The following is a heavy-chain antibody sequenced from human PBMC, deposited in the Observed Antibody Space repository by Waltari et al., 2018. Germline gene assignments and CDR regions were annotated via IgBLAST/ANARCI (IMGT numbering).Heavy chain of an antibody. V-gene: IGHV4-39*01. CDR3: ARPKALGGEAVWLDAFDI. Sequence: RQPEGKGREWSGKMYDSGTSYYDPALNSRVTMSVHTSNNEFFLKLTPVTPADTAVYYCARPKALGGEAVWLDAFDIWGQGTLVTVSS. CDR2: MYDSGTS. D-gene: IGHD2-8*01. J-gene: IGHJ3*02.